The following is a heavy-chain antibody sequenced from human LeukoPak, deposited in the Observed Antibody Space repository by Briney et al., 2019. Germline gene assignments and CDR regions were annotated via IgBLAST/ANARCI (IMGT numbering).Heavy chain of an antibody. Sequence: GGSLRLSCAASGFTFSSYAMTWVRQAPDKGLEWVSAISGSDGGTYYADSVKGRFTISRDDSQNTMYLQMNSLSAEDTAVYYCAKVETSGGANCYALDYWGQGTLVTVSS. V-gene: IGHV3-23*01. CDR3: AKVETSGGANCYALDY. J-gene: IGHJ4*02. CDR2: ISGSDGGT. D-gene: IGHD2-2*01. CDR1: GFTFSSYA.